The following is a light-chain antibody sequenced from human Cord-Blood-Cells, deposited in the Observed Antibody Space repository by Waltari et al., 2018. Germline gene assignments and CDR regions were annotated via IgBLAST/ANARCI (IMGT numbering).Light chain of an antibody. CDR1: SSNIGSNY. V-gene: IGLV1-47*01. J-gene: IGLJ3*02. CDR3: AAWDDSLSGV. Sequence: QSVLTQPPSASGTPGQRVTISCSGSSSNIGSNYVYWYQQLPGTAAKLLIGRSKQRPEGVPDRFSGSKSGTAASLAISGLRSEDEADYYCAAWDDSLSGVFGGGTKLTVL. CDR2: RSK.